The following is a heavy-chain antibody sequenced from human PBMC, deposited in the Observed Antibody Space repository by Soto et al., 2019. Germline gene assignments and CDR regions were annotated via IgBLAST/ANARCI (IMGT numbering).Heavy chain of an antibody. CDR2: IHYSGTT. CDR1: GASISSSLRY. Sequence: KASETLSLTCGVSGASISSSLRYWGWVRQPPGKGLEWIGSIHYSGTTYYYSPSLTSRITISLDASKSHFSLKMTSVTAADAAVYYCARHAPPGVAAPFDQWVLGSQVTVSS. V-gene: IGHV4-39*01. D-gene: IGHD6-13*01. J-gene: IGHJ4*02. CDR3: ARHAPPGVAAPFDQ.